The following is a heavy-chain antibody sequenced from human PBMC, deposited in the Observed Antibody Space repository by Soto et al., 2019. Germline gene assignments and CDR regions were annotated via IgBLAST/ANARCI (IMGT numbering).Heavy chain of an antibody. CDR1: GYSVCSYW. Sequence: GESLKISCQGSGYSVCSYWSVWVRQMPGKGLEWMGTIYPGDADTRYSPSFQGQVTISADKSISTAYLQWSSLKASDTAMYYCARRWLQFDTFDIWGQGTVVTVSS. J-gene: IGHJ3*02. D-gene: IGHD6-19*01. CDR3: ARRWLQFDTFDI. CDR2: IYPGDADT. V-gene: IGHV5-51*01.